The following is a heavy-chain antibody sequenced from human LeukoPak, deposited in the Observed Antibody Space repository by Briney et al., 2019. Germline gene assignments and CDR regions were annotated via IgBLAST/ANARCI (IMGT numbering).Heavy chain of an antibody. D-gene: IGHD2-8*01. CDR3: ARDYGRAVYAMDY. J-gene: IGHJ4*02. CDR1: GFTFSSFT. V-gene: IGHV3-30-3*01. Sequence: SGGSLRLSCAASGFTFSSFTMHWVRQAPGKGLEWVAVISYDGSKKYYADSVKGRFTISRDNSKNTLHLQMNSLRAEDTAVYFCARDYGRAVYAMDYWGQGTLVTVSP. CDR2: ISYDGSKK.